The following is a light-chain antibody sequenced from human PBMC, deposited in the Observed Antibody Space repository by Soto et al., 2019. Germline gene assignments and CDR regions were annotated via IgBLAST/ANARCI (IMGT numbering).Light chain of an antibody. CDR2: DAS. J-gene: IGKJ5*01. CDR3: QQRRSWQVT. V-gene: IGKV3D-11*02. Sequence: ENVLTQSPATLSLSPGEGATLSCRASQSIQTYLAWYQQTRGQAPRLXIYDASKRETGIQARFSGSGAGTNFTRTISSLEPEDFAVYYCQQRRSWQVTFGQGTRLEIK. CDR1: QSIQTY.